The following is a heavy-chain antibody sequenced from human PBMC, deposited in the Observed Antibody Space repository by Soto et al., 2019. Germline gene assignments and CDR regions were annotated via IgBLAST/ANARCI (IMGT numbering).Heavy chain of an antibody. Sequence: ASVKVSCKASGYTFASYAMHWVRQAPGQRLEWMGWINAGNGNTKYSQKFQGRVTITRDTSASTAYMELSSLRSEDTAVYYCARDSLRTYDILTGYYTHFDYWGQGTMVTVSS. D-gene: IGHD3-9*01. CDR3: ARDSLRTYDILTGYYTHFDY. CDR2: INAGNGNT. CDR1: GYTFASYA. J-gene: IGHJ4*02. V-gene: IGHV1-3*01.